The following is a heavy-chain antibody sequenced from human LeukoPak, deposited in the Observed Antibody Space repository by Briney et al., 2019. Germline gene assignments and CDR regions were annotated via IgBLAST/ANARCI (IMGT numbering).Heavy chain of an antibody. Sequence: PGGSLRLSCAASGFTVSDNYMTWVRQAPGKGLEWVSLISNGGNTYYEDSVKGRFTISRDISQNMLYLQMNSLRAEDTAVYYCAKDAYRLRFLEWDGFDYWGQGTLVTVSS. J-gene: IGHJ4*02. CDR2: ISNGGNT. D-gene: IGHD3-3*01. CDR1: GFTVSDNY. V-gene: IGHV3-53*01. CDR3: AKDAYRLRFLEWDGFDY.